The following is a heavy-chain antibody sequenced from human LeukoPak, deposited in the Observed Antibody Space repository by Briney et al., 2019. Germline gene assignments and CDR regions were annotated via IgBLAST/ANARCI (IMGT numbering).Heavy chain of an antibody. Sequence: GGSLRLSCAASGFIFSNYAMSWVRQAPGKGLEWVSAISGSGGSTYYADSVKGRFTISRDSAKNAVYLQMNSLRAEDTAVYYCARYCSTTSCHFYGMDVWGRGTSVTVSS. CDR1: GFIFSNYA. CDR2: ISGSGGST. D-gene: IGHD2-2*01. J-gene: IGHJ6*02. CDR3: ARYCSTTSCHFYGMDV. V-gene: IGHV3-23*01.